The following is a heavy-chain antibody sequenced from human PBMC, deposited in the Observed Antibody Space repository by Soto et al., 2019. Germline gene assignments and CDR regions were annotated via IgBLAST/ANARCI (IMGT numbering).Heavy chain of an antibody. CDR1: GFMFSNYT. J-gene: IGHJ4*02. D-gene: IGHD3-10*01. CDR3: ARGNYFGSGTYYDY. CDR2: ISGGSTYK. V-gene: IGHV3-21*01. Sequence: GGSLRLSCAASGFMFSNYTMNWVRQAPGKGLEWVSCISGGSTYKYYADSVKGRLTIFRDNAKNSLYLQMNSRRTEDTAVYYCARGNYFGSGTYYDYWGQGTLVAVSS.